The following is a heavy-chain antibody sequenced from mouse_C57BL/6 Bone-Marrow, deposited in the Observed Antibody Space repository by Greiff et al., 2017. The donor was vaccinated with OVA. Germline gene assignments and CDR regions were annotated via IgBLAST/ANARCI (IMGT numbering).Heavy chain of an antibody. CDR1: GFSLTSYG. J-gene: IGHJ1*03. CDR2: IWRGGST. D-gene: IGHD4-1*01. CDR3: AKMRLTGTFYWYFDV. V-gene: IGHV2-5*01. Sequence: QVHVKQSGPGLVQPSQSLSITCTVSGFSLTSYGVHWVRQSPGKGLEWLGVIWRGGSTDYTAAFMSRLSITKDNSKSQVFFKMNSLQADDTAIYYCAKMRLTGTFYWYFDVWGTGTTVTVSS.